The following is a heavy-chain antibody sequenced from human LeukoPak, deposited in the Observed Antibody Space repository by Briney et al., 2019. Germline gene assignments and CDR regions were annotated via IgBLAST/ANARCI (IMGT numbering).Heavy chain of an antibody. CDR3: ARPSSSWSFDY. CDR1: GYTFTSYG. D-gene: IGHD6-13*01. J-gene: IGHJ4*02. V-gene: IGHV7-4-1*02. CDR2: INTNTGNP. Sequence: ASVKVSCKASGYTFTSYGISWVRQAPGQGLEWMGWINTNTGNPTYAQGFTGRFVFSLDTSVSTAYLQISSLKAEDTAVYYCARPSSSWSFDYWGQGTLVTVSS.